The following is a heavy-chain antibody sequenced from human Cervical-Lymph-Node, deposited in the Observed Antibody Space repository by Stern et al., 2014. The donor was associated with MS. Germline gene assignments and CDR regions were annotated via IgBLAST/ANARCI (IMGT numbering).Heavy chain of an antibody. CDR2: IYYSGST. J-gene: IGHJ4*02. CDR1: GGSVSSGSYY. V-gene: IGHV4-61*01. CDR3: ARGSYDFWSGYYPFDY. Sequence: QLQLQESGPGLVKPSETLSLTCTVSGGSVSSGSYYWSWIRQPPGKGLEWIGYIYYSGSTNYNPSLKSRVTISVDTSKNQFSLKLSSVTAADTAVYYCARGSYDFWSGYYPFDYWGQGTLVTVSS. D-gene: IGHD3-3*01.